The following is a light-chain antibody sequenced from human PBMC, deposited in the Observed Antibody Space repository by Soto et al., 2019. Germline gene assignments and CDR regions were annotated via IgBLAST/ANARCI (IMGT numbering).Light chain of an antibody. Sequence: EIMLSQSPGTLSLSPGERATLSCRASQSVSSNYLAWYQQKPGQAPRLLIDGASSRATSIPDRFSGSWSGTDFTPTIRRLEPEDVAVYYCQQYGRSGTFGQGTKVDI. J-gene: IGKJ1*01. CDR3: QQYGRSGT. V-gene: IGKV3-20*01. CDR2: GAS. CDR1: QSVSSNY.